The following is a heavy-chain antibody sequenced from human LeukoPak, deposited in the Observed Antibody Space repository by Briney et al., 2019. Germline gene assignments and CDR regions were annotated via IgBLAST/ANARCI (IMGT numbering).Heavy chain of an antibody. J-gene: IGHJ6*02. D-gene: IGHD3-3*01. Sequence: SETLSLTCTVSGGSISSYYWSWIRQPPGKGLEWIGYIYYSGSTNYNPSLKSRVTISVDTSKNQFSLKLSSVTAADTAVYYCARGITIFGVGYYYGMDVWGQGTTVTISS. CDR3: ARGITIFGVGYYYGMDV. CDR1: GGSISSYY. CDR2: IYYSGST. V-gene: IGHV4-59*01.